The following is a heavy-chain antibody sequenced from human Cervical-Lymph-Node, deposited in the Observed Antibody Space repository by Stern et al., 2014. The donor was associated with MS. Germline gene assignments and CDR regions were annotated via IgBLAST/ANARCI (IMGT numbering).Heavy chain of an antibody. V-gene: IGHV3-30*04. D-gene: IGHD2-2*01. Sequence: DQLVESGGGVVQPGSSLRLSCAASGFTFSSVAMNWVRQAPGEGLEWVAVISYDGTTKNYADSVKGRFTISRDNSKNTVYLQMNGLRAEDTAVYFCASPDTLGSSWADFEHWGQGTLVTVSS. CDR1: GFTFSSVA. CDR3: ASPDTLGSSWADFEH. CDR2: ISYDGTTK. J-gene: IGHJ4*02.